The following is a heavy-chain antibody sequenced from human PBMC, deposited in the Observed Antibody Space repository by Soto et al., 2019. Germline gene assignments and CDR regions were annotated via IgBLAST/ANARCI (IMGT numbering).Heavy chain of an antibody. CDR3: SSRYSFGSGKYGVDV. Sequence: SETLSLTCTVSGGSISSTKNYWGWIRQPPGKGLEWIGTISSNGNTYYNPSLNGRVIISADTSKNQFSLKLGSLTAADTAVYYCSSRYSFGSGKYGVDVWGQGTRVTVSS. CDR1: GGSISSTKNY. D-gene: IGHD3-10*01. J-gene: IGHJ6*02. CDR2: ISSNGNT. V-gene: IGHV4-39*01.